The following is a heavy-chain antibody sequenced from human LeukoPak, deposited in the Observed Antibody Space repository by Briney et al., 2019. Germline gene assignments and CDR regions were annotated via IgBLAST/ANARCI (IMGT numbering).Heavy chain of an antibody. J-gene: IGHJ3*02. V-gene: IGHV6-1*01. Sequence: SQTLSLTCAISGDSVSSNSAAWNWIRQSPSRGLEWLGRTYYRSKWYNDYAVSVKSRITINPDTSKNRFSLQLNSVTPEDTAVYYCARDPSSGWPIVDAFDIWGQGTMVTVSS. CDR3: ARDPSSGWPIVDAFDI. CDR1: GDSVSSNSAA. D-gene: IGHD6-19*01. CDR2: TYYRSKWYN.